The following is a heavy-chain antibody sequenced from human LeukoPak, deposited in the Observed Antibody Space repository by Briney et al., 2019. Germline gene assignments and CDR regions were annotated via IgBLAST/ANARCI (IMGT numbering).Heavy chain of an antibody. CDR1: GFAFSTSG. D-gene: IGHD6-19*01. V-gene: IGHV3-30*02. CDR3: ATDRGWYFQY. Sequence: RGSLRLSCATSGFAFSTSGMHWVRQAPDTELEWVAFISYDGSEKYYADSVRGRFTISRDNYKSTLFLQMNSLRDEDTAVFYCATDRGWYFQYWGQGTLVTVSS. CDR2: ISYDGSEK. J-gene: IGHJ4*02.